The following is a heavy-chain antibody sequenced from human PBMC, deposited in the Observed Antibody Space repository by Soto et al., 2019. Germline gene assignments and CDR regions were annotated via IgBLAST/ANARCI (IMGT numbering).Heavy chain of an antibody. J-gene: IGHJ3*02. CDR3: ARDPVYYDLWSGGPGAFDI. CDR2: IYYSGST. CDR1: VGSISSDY. V-gene: IGHV4-59*01. D-gene: IGHD3-3*01. Sequence: SETLSLTCTVSVGSISSDYWSWIRQPPGKGLEWIGYIYYSGSTNYNPSLKSRVTISVDTSKNQFSLKLSAVTAADTAVYYCARDPVYYDLWSGGPGAFDIWRQGTMVTVTS.